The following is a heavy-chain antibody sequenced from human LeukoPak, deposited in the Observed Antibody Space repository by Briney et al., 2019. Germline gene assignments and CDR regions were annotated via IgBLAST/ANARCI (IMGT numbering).Heavy chain of an antibody. D-gene: IGHD5-18*01. CDR2: IIPVFGTA. Sequence: ASVKVSCKASGGTFSSYAISWVRQAPGQGLEWMGGIIPVFGTANYAQKFQGRVTITADESTSTAYMELSSLRSEDTAVYYCARMAAMVSGYFDYWGQGTLVTVSS. J-gene: IGHJ4*02. CDR3: ARMAAMVSGYFDY. CDR1: GGTFSSYA. V-gene: IGHV1-69*13.